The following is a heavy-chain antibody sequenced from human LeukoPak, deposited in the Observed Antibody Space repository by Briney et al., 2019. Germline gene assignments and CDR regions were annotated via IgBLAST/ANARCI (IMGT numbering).Heavy chain of an antibody. CDR2: IYYTGST. V-gene: IGHV4-59*13. J-gene: IGHJ5*02. Sequence: SETLSLTCTVSGGSMRNYYWSWIRQPPGKGLEWIGYIYYTGSTNYNPSLKGRVTISLDTSKNQFSLNLTSVTAADTAVYYCARDVRQVEDWYDPWGQGTLVTVSS. CDR3: ARDVRQVEDWYDP. D-gene: IGHD3-10*01. CDR1: GGSMRNYY.